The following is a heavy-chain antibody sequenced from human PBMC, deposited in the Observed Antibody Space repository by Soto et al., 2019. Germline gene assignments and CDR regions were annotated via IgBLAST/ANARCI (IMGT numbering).Heavy chain of an antibody. J-gene: IGHJ2*01. CDR2: IYSGGST. V-gene: IGHV3-53*01. Sequence: KGLEWVSVIYSGGSTYYADSVKGRFTISSDNSKNTLYLQMNSLRAEDTAVYYFFCKAEDGIRVTVPVSEFLLNRSSDL. D-gene: IGHD3-16*02. CDR3: FCKAEDGIRVTVPVSEFLLNRSSDL.